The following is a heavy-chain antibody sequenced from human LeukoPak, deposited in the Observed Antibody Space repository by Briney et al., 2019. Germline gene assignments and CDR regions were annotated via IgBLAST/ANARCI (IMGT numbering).Heavy chain of an antibody. J-gene: IGHJ5*02. D-gene: IGHD4/OR15-4a*01. V-gene: IGHV1-46*01. CDR2: INPSGDST. Sequence: ASVKVSCKASGYTFTSYDMHWVRQAPGQGLEWMGIINPSGDSTNYAQKFQGRITMTRDTSTSTVYMELSSLRSEDTAVYYCARDRGAYNWFDPWGQGTLVTVSS. CDR3: ARDRGAYNWFDP. CDR1: GYTFTSYD.